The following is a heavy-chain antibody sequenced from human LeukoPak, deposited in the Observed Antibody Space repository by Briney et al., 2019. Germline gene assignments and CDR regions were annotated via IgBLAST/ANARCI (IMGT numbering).Heavy chain of an antibody. V-gene: IGHV1-2*02. CDR1: GYTFTAYY. Sequence: GASVKVSCKASGYTFTAYYLHWVRQAPGQGLEWMGWINPNSGGTNYAQKFQGRVTMTRDTSISTAYMELSRLRSDDTAVYYCAREIITMVRGVHNWFDPWGQGTLVTVSS. D-gene: IGHD3-10*01. CDR2: INPNSGGT. CDR3: AREIITMVRGVHNWFDP. J-gene: IGHJ5*02.